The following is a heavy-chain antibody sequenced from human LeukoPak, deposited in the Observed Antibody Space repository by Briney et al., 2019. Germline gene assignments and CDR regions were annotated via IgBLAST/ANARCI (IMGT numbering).Heavy chain of an antibody. V-gene: IGHV3-30-3*01. J-gene: IGHJ4*02. D-gene: IGHD6-19*01. CDR1: GFTFSSYA. Sequence: PGRSLRLSCAASGFTFSSYAMHWVRQAPGKGLEWVAVISYDGSNKYYADSVKGRFTISRDNSKNTLYLQMNSQRAEDTAVYYCASPPGIAVAGYWGQGTLVTVSS. CDR3: ASPPGIAVAGY. CDR2: ISYDGSNK.